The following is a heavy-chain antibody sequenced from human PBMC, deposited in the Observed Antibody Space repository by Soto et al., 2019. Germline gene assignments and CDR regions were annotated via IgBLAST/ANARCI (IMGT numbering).Heavy chain of an antibody. CDR2: IKPDGSDK. V-gene: IGHV3-7*05. J-gene: IGHJ4*02. CDR3: ARESFCCNGSCHKPLYY. D-gene: IGHD2-15*01. CDR1: GFTFSSYW. Sequence: PGGSLRLSCAASGFTFSSYWMNWVRQAPGKGLEWVANIKPDGSDKYYVDSVKGRFTISRDNAKNSLFLQMNSLRAEDTAVYYCARESFCCNGSCHKPLYYRAQRTSVTVSA.